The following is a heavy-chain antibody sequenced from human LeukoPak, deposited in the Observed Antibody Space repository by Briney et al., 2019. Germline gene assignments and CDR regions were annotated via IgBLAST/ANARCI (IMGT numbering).Heavy chain of an antibody. CDR2: IWYDGSDK. J-gene: IGHJ5*02. CDR3: ARDSSSGWS. Sequence: GGSLRLSCAASGFTFGSYGMHWVRQAPGKGLEWVAVIWYDGSDKYYGESVKGRFTVSRDNAKNSLYLQMNSLRAEDTAVYYCARDSSSGWSWGQGTLVTVSS. CDR1: GFTFGSYG. D-gene: IGHD6-19*01. V-gene: IGHV3-33*01.